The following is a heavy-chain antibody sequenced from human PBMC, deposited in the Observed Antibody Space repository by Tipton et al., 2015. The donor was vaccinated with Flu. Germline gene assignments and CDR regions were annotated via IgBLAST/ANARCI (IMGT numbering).Heavy chain of an antibody. J-gene: IGHJ5*02. CDR2: IHKTGNT. Sequence: TLSLTCSVSGDSIGSDYYWAWIRQPPGKGLEWIGNIHKTGNTYFNPSLRRRVTFSVATSKNQFPLRLASVTAADTAVYYCARRDYRNDVSGPKNWFDPWGEGTLVTVSS. CDR3: ARRDYRNDVSGPKNWFDP. D-gene: IGHD4-11*01. V-gene: IGHV4-38-2*01. CDR1: GDSIGSDYY.